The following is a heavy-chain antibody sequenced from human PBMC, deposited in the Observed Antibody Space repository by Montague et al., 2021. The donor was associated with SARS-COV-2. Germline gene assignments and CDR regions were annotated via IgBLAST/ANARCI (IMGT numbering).Heavy chain of an antibody. D-gene: IGHD5-24*01. CDR2: ISWNSGSI. CDR1: GFTFDDYA. J-gene: IGHJ4*02. V-gene: IGHV3-9*01. Sequence: SLRLSCAASGFTFDDYAMHWVRQAPGKGLEWVSGISWNSGSIGYADSVKGRFTISRDNAKNSLYLQMNSLRAEDTALYYCAKLPSRDGYNLRDYWGQRTLVTVSS. CDR3: AKLPSRDGYNLRDY.